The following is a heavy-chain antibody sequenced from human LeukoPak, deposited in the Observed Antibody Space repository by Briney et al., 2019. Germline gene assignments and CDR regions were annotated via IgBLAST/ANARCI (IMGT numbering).Heavy chain of an antibody. V-gene: IGHV3-30*18. CDR2: ISYDGSNK. Sequence: GGSLRLSCAASGFSFSSYGMHWVRQAPGKGLEWVAVISYDGSNKYYEDPVKGRFTISRDNSKNTLYLQMNSLRAEDTAVYYCAKSAYYDLWGQGTLVTVSS. J-gene: IGHJ4*02. CDR1: GFSFSSYG. CDR3: AKSAYYDL. D-gene: IGHD3-22*01.